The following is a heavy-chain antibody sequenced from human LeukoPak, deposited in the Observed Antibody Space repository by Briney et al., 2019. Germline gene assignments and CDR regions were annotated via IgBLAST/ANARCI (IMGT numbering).Heavy chain of an antibody. CDR3: AKDPDGVLFGFDY. CDR1: GFTFSSYA. J-gene: IGHJ4*02. D-gene: IGHD2-8*01. Sequence: GGSLRLSCAASGFTFSSYAMSWVRQAPGKGLEWVSAISGSGGSTYYADSVKGRFTISRDNSKNTLYLQMNGLRAEDTAVYYCAKDPDGVLFGFDYWGQGTLDTVSS. V-gene: IGHV3-23*01. CDR2: ISGSGGST.